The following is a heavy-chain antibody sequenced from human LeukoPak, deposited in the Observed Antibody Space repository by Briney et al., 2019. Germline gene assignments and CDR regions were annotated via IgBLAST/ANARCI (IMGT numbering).Heavy chain of an antibody. Sequence: ASVKVSCKASGYTFTSYGISWVRQAPGQGLEWMGWISAYNGNTNYAQKLQGRVTMTRDTSISTAYMELSGLRSDDTAVYYCARGGSSGYDWPPYYYYGVDVWGQGTTVTVSS. CDR3: ARGGSSGYDWPPYYYYGVDV. CDR2: ISAYNGNT. CDR1: GYTFTSYG. V-gene: IGHV1-18*01. D-gene: IGHD5-12*01. J-gene: IGHJ6*02.